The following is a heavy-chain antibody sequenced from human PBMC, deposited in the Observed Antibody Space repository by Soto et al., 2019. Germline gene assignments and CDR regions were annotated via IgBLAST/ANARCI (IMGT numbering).Heavy chain of an antibody. Sequence: QVQLQQWGAGLLKPSETLSLTCAVYGGSFSGYYWSWIRQPPGKGREWIGEINHSGSTNYNPSLKSRVTISVDTSKTQFSLKLSSVTAADTAVYYCASLPRPYSSGWYGDYWGQGTLVTVSS. J-gene: IGHJ4*02. V-gene: IGHV4-34*01. CDR1: GGSFSGYY. CDR3: ASLPRPYSSGWYGDY. D-gene: IGHD6-19*01. CDR2: INHSGST.